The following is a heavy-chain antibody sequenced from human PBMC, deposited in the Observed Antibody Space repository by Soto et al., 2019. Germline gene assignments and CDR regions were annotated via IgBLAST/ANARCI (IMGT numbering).Heavy chain of an antibody. CDR1: GVSINNYY. J-gene: IGHJ4*02. Sequence: SETLSLTCTVSGVSINNYYWNWIRQSPGKGLEWIGYIYSRGSRDYNPSLKSRVTISVDTSRSQFSPKLNSVTAADTAVYYCARGSYWPAVSRFDYWGQGAPVTVSS. D-gene: IGHD2-2*01. CDR2: IYSRGSR. CDR3: ARGSYWPAVSRFDY. V-gene: IGHV4-4*08.